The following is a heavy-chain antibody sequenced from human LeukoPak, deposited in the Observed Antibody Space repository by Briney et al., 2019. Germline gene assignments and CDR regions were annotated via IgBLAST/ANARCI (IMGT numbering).Heavy chain of an antibody. V-gene: IGHV3-11*06. CDR1: GFSFSDYY. Sequence: PGGSLRLSCAASGFSFSDYYMSWIRQGPGKGLERVSYISSSGSYTNYADSVKGRFTISRDNAKNSLYLQMNSLRAEDTAVYYCASIYGSSGYSDYWGQGTLVTVSS. CDR2: ISSSGSYT. D-gene: IGHD3-22*01. J-gene: IGHJ4*02. CDR3: ASIYGSSGYSDY.